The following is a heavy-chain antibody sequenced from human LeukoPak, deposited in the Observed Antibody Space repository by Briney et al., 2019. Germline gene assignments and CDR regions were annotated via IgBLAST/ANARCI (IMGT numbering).Heavy chain of an antibody. Sequence: LSETLSLTCTVSGGSISSSSYYWGWIRQPPGKGLEWIGSIYYSGSTYYNPSPKSRVTISVDTSKNQFSLKLSSVTAADTAVYYCARGIQLWFYYYYYYMDVWGKGTTVTVSS. V-gene: IGHV4-39*07. J-gene: IGHJ6*03. D-gene: IGHD5-18*01. CDR2: IYYSGST. CDR1: GGSISSSSYY. CDR3: ARGIQLWFYYYYYYMDV.